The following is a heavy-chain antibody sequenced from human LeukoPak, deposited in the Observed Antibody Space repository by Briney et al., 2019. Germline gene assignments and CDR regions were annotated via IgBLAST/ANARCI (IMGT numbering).Heavy chain of an antibody. CDR3: AKVSAPIAAAGTFDP. D-gene: IGHD6-13*01. CDR1: GFTFSSYA. Sequence: PGGSLTLSCAASGFTFSSYAMSWVRQAPGKGLEWVSAISGSGGSTYYADSVKGRFTISRDNSKNTLYLQMNSLRAEDTAVYYCAKVSAPIAAAGTFDPWGQGTLVTVSS. CDR2: ISGSGGST. V-gene: IGHV3-23*01. J-gene: IGHJ5*02.